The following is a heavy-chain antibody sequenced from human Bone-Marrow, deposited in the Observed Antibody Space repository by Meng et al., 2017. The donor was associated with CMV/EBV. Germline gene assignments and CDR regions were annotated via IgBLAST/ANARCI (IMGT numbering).Heavy chain of an antibody. CDR3: AKGLGRFLEWLSGPEY. CDR2: ISWNSGSI. J-gene: IGHJ4*02. Sequence: GGSLRLSCAASRFTFDDYAMHWVRQAPGKGLEWVSGISWNSGSIGYADSVKGRFTISRDNAKNSLYLQMNSLRGEDTALYYCAKGLGRFLEWLSGPEYWGQGTLVTVSS. D-gene: IGHD3-3*01. V-gene: IGHV3-9*01. CDR1: RFTFDDYA.